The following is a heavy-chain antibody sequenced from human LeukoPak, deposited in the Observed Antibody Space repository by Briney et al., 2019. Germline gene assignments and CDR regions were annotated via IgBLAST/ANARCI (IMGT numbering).Heavy chain of an antibody. D-gene: IGHD2-2*01. Sequence: GGSLRLSCAASGFNFGAYAMHWVRQVPGKGLEWVAGVNWNSDSIGYADSVKGRFTISRDNAENSLYLQMSSLRTEDTAFYYCAKGYRGADIVVVPADYWGQGTLVTVSS. J-gene: IGHJ4*02. CDR2: VNWNSDSI. CDR3: AKGYRGADIVVVPADY. V-gene: IGHV3-9*01. CDR1: GFNFGAYA.